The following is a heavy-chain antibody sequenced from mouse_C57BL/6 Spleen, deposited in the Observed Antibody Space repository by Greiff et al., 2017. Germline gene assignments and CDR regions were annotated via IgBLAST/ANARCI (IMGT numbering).Heavy chain of an antibody. D-gene: IGHD1-1*01. CDR1: GFTFNTYA. Sequence: EVQLLESGGGLVQPKGSLKLSCAASGFTFNTYAMHWVRQAPGKGLEWVARIRSKSSNYATYYADSVKDRFTISRDDSQSMLYLQMNNLKTEDTAMYYCVRDQGSIRGYAMDYWGQGTSVTVSS. CDR3: VRDQGSIRGYAMDY. J-gene: IGHJ4*01. CDR2: IRSKSSNYAT. V-gene: IGHV10-3*01.